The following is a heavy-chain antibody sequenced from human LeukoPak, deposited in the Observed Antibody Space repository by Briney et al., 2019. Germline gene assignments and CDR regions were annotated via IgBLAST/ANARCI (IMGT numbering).Heavy chain of an antibody. D-gene: IGHD6-6*01. J-gene: IGHJ4*02. CDR1: GFTFSSYA. CDR2: ISGSGGST. CDR3: AKSLGIAARLHYFDY. Sequence: SGGSLRLSCAASGFTFSSYAMSWVRQAPGKGLEWVSAISGSGGSTYYADSVKGRFTISRDNSKNTLYLQMNSLRAEDTAVYYCAKSLGIAARLHYFDYWGQGTLVTVSS. V-gene: IGHV3-23*01.